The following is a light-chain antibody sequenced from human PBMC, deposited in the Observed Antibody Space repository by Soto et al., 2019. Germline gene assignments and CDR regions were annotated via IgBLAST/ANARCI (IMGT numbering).Light chain of an antibody. V-gene: IGLV2-8*01. J-gene: IGLJ2*01. CDR3: SSYAGSNKLVV. Sequence: QSALTQPPSASGSPGQSVTISCTGTSSDVGGFNYVSWYQQHPGKAPKHMIYEVSKRPSGVPDRFSGSKSGNTASLTVSGLQAEDEADYYCSSYAGSNKLVVFGGGTKLTVL. CDR1: SSDVGGFNY. CDR2: EVS.